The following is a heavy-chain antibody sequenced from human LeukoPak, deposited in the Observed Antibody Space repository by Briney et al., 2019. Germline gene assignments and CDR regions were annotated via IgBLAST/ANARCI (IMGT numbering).Heavy chain of an antibody. CDR3: AREKGSLRYFDWLLLEEFDY. CDR1: GFTFSSYA. CDR2: ISYDGSNK. D-gene: IGHD3-9*01. J-gene: IGHJ4*02. V-gene: IGHV3-30*09. Sequence: GRSLRLSCAASGFTFSSYAMRWVRQAPGKGLEWVAVISYDGSNKYYADSVKGRFAISRDNSKNTLYLQMNSLRAEDTAVYYCAREKGSLRYFDWLLLEEFDYWGQGTLVTVSS.